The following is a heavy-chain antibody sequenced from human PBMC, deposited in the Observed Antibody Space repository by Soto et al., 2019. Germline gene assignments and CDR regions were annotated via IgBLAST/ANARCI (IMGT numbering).Heavy chain of an antibody. CDR1: GGTFSSYA. CDR2: IIPMFGTT. Sequence: QMQLVQSGAEVKKPGSSVKVSCKASGGTFSSYAISWVRQAPGQGLEWLGEIIPMFGTTKYAQNFQGRVTLTADKSTSTADMERSSLGSEDTAVYYWAREGRVTTGRAVSRSGMDGWGQGTTVTVSS. J-gene: IGHJ6*02. D-gene: IGHD3-10*01. V-gene: IGHV1-69*06. CDR3: AREGRVTTGRAVSRSGMDG.